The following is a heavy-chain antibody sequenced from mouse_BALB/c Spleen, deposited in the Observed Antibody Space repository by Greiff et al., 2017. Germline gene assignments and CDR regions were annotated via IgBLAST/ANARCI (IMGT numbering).Heavy chain of an antibody. J-gene: IGHJ4*01. CDR2: IWAGGST. Sequence: VKLMESGPGLVAPSQSLSITCTVSGFSLTSYGVHWVRQPPGKGLEWLGVIWAGGSTNYNSALMSRLSISKDNSKSQVFLKMNSLQTDDTAMYYCARNHYYGYVGYAMDYWGQGTSVTVSS. V-gene: IGHV2-9*02. CDR3: ARNHYYGYVGYAMDY. CDR1: GFSLTSYG. D-gene: IGHD1-2*01.